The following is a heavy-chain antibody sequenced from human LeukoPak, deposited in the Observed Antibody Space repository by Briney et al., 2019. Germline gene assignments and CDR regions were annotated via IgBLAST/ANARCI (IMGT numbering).Heavy chain of an antibody. V-gene: IGHV4-39*01. Sequence: SETLSLTCTVSGGAITNDNFYWGWVRQPPGKGLEWVVSINYSGTTHYNPSLRSRLSISVDTSRTQFFLTLNSVTAADTAVYYCARLFDSWGRGILVTVSS. CDR2: INYSGTT. CDR3: ARLFDS. CDR1: GGAITNDNFY. J-gene: IGHJ4*02.